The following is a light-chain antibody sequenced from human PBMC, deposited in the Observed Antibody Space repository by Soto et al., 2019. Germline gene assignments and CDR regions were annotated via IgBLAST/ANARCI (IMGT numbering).Light chain of an antibody. Sequence: QSVLTQPASVSGSPGQSITISCTGTSSDVGSYNLVSWYQQHTGKAPKLMIYEVSKRPSGVYNRFYGSKSGNTASLTISGLQAEDEADYYSCSYAGSSTPYVFGTWTKVTVL. CDR1: SSDVGSYNL. CDR2: EVS. CDR3: CSYAGSSTPYV. J-gene: IGLJ1*01. V-gene: IGLV2-23*02.